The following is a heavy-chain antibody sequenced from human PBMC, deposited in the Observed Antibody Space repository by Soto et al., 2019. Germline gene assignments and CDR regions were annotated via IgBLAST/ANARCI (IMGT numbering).Heavy chain of an antibody. CDR3: TTLSFLEWQPHVDC. D-gene: IGHD3-3*01. CDR2: IKTKTDGGAT. CDR1: GFTFSNAW. Sequence: LRLSFAASGFTFSNAWMSWVRQAPGKGLEWVGRIKTKTDGGATDYAAPVKGRFTISRDDSKNTLYLQMNSLKTEDTAVYYCTTLSFLEWQPHVDCWGQGTRVTACS. J-gene: IGHJ4*02. V-gene: IGHV3-15*01.